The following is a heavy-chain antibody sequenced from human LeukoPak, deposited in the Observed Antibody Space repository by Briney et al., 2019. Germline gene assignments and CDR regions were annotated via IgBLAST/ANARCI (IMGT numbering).Heavy chain of an antibody. D-gene: IGHD6-13*01. CDR2: IWYDGSNE. CDR3: ARDPGAYSSSWYYFDY. CDR1: GFTFSSYG. V-gene: IGHV3-33*01. J-gene: IGHJ4*02. Sequence: PGGSLRLSCAASGFTFSSYGMHWVRQAPGKGLEWVAVIWYDGSNEYYADSVKGRFTISRDNAKNSLYLQMNSLRAEDTAVYYCARDPGAYSSSWYYFDYWGQGTLVTVSS.